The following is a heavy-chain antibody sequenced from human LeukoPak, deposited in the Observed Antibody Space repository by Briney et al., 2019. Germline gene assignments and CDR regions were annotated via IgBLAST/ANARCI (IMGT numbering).Heavy chain of an antibody. D-gene: IGHD6-13*01. CDR1: GFTDSSNY. Sequence: GGSLRLSCAASGFTDSSNYMSWVRRAPGKALEGVSIIYSCGSTYFSDSGNGRFTISRDNSKNTLYLQMNSLRAEDTAVYYCAKDITYSSSFYWGQGTLVTVSS. V-gene: IGHV3-66*03. J-gene: IGHJ4*02. CDR3: AKDITYSSSFY. CDR2: IYSCGST.